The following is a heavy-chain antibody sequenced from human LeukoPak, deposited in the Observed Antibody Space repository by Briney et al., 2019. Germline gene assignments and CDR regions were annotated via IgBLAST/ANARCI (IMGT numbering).Heavy chain of an antibody. J-gene: IGHJ4*02. CDR3: ARAIYPTTNFDY. Sequence: RASVKVSCKASGGTFSSYAMSWVRQAPGQGLEWMGRIIPISGIANYAQKFQGRVTITADKSTSTAYMELSGLRSEDTAVYYCARAIYPTTNFDYWGQGTLVTVSS. D-gene: IGHD4-17*01. CDR2: IIPISGIA. V-gene: IGHV1-69*04. CDR1: GGTFSSYA.